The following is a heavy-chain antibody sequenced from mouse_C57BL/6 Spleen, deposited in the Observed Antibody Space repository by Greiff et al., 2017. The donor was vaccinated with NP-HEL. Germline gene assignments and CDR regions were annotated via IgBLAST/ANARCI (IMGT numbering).Heavy chain of an antibody. Sequence: EVQLQQSGAELVRPGASVKLSCTASGFNIKDDYMHWVKQRPEQGLEWIGWIDPENGDTEYASKFQGKATITADTSSNTAYLQLSSLTSEDTAVYSCTTRGDDGDFDYWGQGTTLTVSS. CDR2: IDPENGDT. CDR3: TTRGDDGDFDY. J-gene: IGHJ2*01. D-gene: IGHD1-1*01. V-gene: IGHV14-4*01. CDR1: GFNIKDDY.